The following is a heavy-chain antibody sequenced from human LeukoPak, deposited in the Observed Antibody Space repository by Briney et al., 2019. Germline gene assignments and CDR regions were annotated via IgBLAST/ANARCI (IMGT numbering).Heavy chain of an antibody. CDR2: IYYSGGT. J-gene: IGHJ6*03. D-gene: IGHD2-2*03. CDR3: ASGYCSSTSCYDYYMDV. CDR1: GGSISSGGYY. Sequence: SETLSLTCTVSGGSISSGGYYWSWIRQYPGKGLEWIGYIYYSGGTYYNPSLKSRVTISVDTSKNQFSLKLSSVTAADTAVYYCASGYCSSTSCYDYYMDVWGKGTTVTVSS. V-gene: IGHV4-31*03.